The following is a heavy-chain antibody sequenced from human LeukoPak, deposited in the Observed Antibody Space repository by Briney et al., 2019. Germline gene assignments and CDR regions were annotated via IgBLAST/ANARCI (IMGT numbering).Heavy chain of an antibody. Sequence: SETLSLTCTVSGGSISSSSYYWGGIRQPPGKGLEWIGSIYHSGSTYYHPSRKSRVTLSVDPSKNQFSLKLSSVTAADTAVYYCARVRRDGYNWNYYYMDVWGKGTTVTVSS. CDR1: GGSISSSSYY. CDR2: IYHSGST. D-gene: IGHD5-24*01. J-gene: IGHJ6*03. V-gene: IGHV4-39*07. CDR3: ARVRRDGYNWNYYYMDV.